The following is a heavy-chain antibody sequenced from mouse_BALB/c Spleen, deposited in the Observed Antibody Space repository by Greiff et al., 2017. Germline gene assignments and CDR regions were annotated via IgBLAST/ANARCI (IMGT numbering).Heavy chain of an antibody. CDR3: AGGYHYAMDY. Sequence: QVQLQQPGAELVKPGASVKMSCKASGYTFTSYNMHWVKQTPGQGLEWIGAIYPGNGDTSYNQKFKGKATLTADKSSSTAYMQLSSLTSEDSAVYYCAGGYHYAMDYWGQGTSVTVSS. V-gene: IGHV1-12*01. J-gene: IGHJ4*01. CDR1: GYTFTSYN. D-gene: IGHD2-14*01. CDR2: IYPGNGDT.